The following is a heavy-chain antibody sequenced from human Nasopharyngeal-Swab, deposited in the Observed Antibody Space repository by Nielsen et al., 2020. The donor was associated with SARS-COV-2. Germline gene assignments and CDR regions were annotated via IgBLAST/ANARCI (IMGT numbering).Heavy chain of an antibody. Sequence: ASVKVSCKASGYTFTSYAMNWVRQAPGQGLEWMGWINTNTGNPTYAQGFTGRFVFSLDTSVSTAYLQISSLKAEDTAVYYCARDSSTTTIFGVVISHGGNWIDPWGQGTLVTVSS. V-gene: IGHV7-4-1*02. CDR2: INTNTGNP. CDR3: ARDSSTTTIFGVVISHGGNWIDP. D-gene: IGHD3-3*01. CDR1: GYTFTSYA. J-gene: IGHJ5*02.